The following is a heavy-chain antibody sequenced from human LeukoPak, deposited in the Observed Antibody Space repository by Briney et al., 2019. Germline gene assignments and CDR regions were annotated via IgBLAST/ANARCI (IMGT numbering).Heavy chain of an antibody. D-gene: IGHD3-22*01. CDR1: GGSISSGGYS. Sequence: SQTLSLTGAVSGGSISSGGYSWSWIRQPPGKGLEWIGYIYHSRSTYYNPSLKSRVTLSVDRSKNQFSLKLSSVTAADTAVYYCARAEDDSSGYYPYFDYWGQGTLVTVSS. CDR3: ARAEDDSSGYYPYFDY. V-gene: IGHV4-30-2*01. CDR2: IYHSRST. J-gene: IGHJ4*02.